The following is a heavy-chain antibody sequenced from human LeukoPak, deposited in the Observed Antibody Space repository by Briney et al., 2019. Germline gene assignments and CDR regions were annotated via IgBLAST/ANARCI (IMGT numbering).Heavy chain of an antibody. Sequence: GGSLRLSCAASEFTFSSYAMSWVRQAPGKGLEWVANIEQDGSEKYYVDSVKGRFTISRDNAKNSLYLQMNSLRAEDTAVYYCARISVLRFLEWLDPWGQGTLVTVSS. CDR2: IEQDGSEK. J-gene: IGHJ5*02. CDR3: ARISVLRFLEWLDP. CDR1: EFTFSSYA. V-gene: IGHV3-7*01. D-gene: IGHD3-3*01.